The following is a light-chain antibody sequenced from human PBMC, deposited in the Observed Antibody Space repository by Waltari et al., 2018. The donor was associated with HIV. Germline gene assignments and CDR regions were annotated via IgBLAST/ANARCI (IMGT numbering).Light chain of an antibody. CDR2: TNN. CDR3: AAWDDSLNGPV. CDR1: SSNIGSNT. V-gene: IGLV1-44*01. Sequence: QSVLTQPPSASGTPGQRVPISCSGSSSNIGSNTVNWYQQLPGTAPKLLIYTNNRRPSGGPDRFSGSKSGTSASLAISGLQSEDEADYYCAAWDDSLNGPVFGGGTKLTVL. J-gene: IGLJ2*01.